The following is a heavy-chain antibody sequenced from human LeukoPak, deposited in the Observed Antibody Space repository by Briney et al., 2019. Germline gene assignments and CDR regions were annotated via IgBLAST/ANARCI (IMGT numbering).Heavy chain of an antibody. V-gene: IGHV4-34*01. CDR2: INHSGST. CDR1: GGSFSGYY. D-gene: IGHD5-18*01. CDR3: ARGRRNSYGQRNWFDP. J-gene: IGHJ5*02. Sequence: PSETLSLTCAVYGGSFSGYYWSWIRQPPGKGLEWIGEINHSGSTNYNPSLKSRVTISVDTSKNQFSLKLSSVTAADTAVYYCARGRRNSYGQRNWFDPRGQGTLVTVSS.